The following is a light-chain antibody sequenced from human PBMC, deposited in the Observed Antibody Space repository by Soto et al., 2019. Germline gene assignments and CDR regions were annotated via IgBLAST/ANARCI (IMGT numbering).Light chain of an antibody. Sequence: QSALTQPASVSGSPGQSITISCTGTSSDVGGYNYVSWYQQHPGKAPKVIIYGVTHRPSGVSNRFSGSKSVNTASLTISGLQAEYEADYYCCSYTTTNTLVFGGGTKLTVL. CDR1: SSDVGGYNY. CDR2: GVT. CDR3: CSYTTTNTLV. J-gene: IGLJ2*01. V-gene: IGLV2-14*01.